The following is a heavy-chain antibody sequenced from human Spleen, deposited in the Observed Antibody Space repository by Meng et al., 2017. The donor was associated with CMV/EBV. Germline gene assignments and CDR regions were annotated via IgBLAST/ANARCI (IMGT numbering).Heavy chain of an antibody. D-gene: IGHD3-10*01. CDR2: ISSSSSYI. Sequence: GGSLRLSCAASGFTFSSYSMNWVRQAPGKGLEWVSSISSSSSYIYYADSVKGRFTISRDNAKNSLYLQMNSLRAEDTAVYYCAKAALYGSGSYYSAFDIWGQGTLVTVSS. V-gene: IGHV3-21*04. CDR3: AKAALYGSGSYYSAFDI. J-gene: IGHJ4*02. CDR1: GFTFSSYS.